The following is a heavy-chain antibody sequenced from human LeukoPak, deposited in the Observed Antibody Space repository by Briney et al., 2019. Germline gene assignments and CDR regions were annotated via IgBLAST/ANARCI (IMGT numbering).Heavy chain of an antibody. J-gene: IGHJ5*02. CDR3: AKDRDTMIVDEHENWFDP. Sequence: PPGGSLRLSCAASGFTFSSYAMSWVRQAPGKGLEWVSAISGSGGSTYYADSVKGRFTISRDNSKNTLYLQMNSLRAEDTAVHYCAKDRDTMIVDEHENWFDPWGQGTLVTVSS. CDR2: ISGSGGST. D-gene: IGHD3-22*01. V-gene: IGHV3-23*01. CDR1: GFTFSSYA.